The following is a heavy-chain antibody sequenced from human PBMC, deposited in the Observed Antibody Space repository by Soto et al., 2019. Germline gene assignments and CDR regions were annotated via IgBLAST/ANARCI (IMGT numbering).Heavy chain of an antibody. J-gene: IGHJ6*02. CDR1: AGSIESSSYY. D-gene: IGHD5-18*01. V-gene: IGHV4-39*01. CDR3: ARRGDRKRSPSCSLGYLYGLDV. CDR2: FYYSGNI. Sequence: SETLSRTCTVTAGSIESSSYYWAWIRQPPGQGLEWIGSFYYSGNIYSNPSLKSRLSISIDSSKNQLSLNLSSVTAADTAVYFCARRGDRKRSPSCSLGYLYGLDVWGQGTTVTVSS.